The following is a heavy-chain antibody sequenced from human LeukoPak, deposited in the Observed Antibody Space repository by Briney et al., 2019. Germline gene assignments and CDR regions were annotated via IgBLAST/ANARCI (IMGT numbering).Heavy chain of an antibody. CDR1: GYRFTSYC. J-gene: IGHJ5*02. CDR2: IYPGDSDT. Sequence: GESPKTSCNGSGYRFTSYCIGWVRQMSGKGLEWRGIIYPGDSDTRYSPSFQGQVTISADKSISTAYLQWSSLKASDTAMYYCARGVVVVPASTARWFDPWGQGNLVTVSS. CDR3: ARGVVVVPASTARWFDP. D-gene: IGHD2-2*01. V-gene: IGHV5-51*01.